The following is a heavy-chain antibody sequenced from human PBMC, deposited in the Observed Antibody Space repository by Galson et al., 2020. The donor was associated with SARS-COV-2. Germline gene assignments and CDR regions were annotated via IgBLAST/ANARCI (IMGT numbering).Heavy chain of an antibody. J-gene: IGHJ5*02. Sequence: SETLSLTCTVSGGSISSGGYYWSWFRQHPGKGLEWIWDIYYSGSTYYNPCLKSRVTISVDTSKNQFSLKLSSVTAAETAVYYCARFRPPYGIVVGPAAARYNWLDPRGQGTLVTVSS. CDR1: GGSISSGGYY. D-gene: IGHD2-2*01. CDR2: IYYSGST. CDR3: ARFRPPYGIVVGPAAARYNWLDP. V-gene: IGHV4-31*03.